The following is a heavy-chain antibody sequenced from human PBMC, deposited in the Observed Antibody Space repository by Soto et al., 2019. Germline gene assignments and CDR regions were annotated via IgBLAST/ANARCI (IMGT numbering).Heavy chain of an antibody. J-gene: IGHJ4*02. D-gene: IGHD4-4*01. CDR3: AKDLSTVTTGFPQRLVLYY. V-gene: IGHV3-23*01. CDR2: ISGSGGST. Sequence: GGSLRLSCAASGFTFSSYAMSWVRQAPGKGLEWVSAISGSGGSTYYADSVKGRFTISRDNSKNTLYLQMNSLRAEDTAVYYCAKDLSTVTTGFPQRLVLYYWGQGTLVTVSS. CDR1: GFTFSSYA.